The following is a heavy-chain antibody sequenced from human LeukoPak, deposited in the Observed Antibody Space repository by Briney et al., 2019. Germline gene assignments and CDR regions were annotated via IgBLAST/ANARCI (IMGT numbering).Heavy chain of an antibody. CDR3: ARGAWFGSDYTALYYFDY. D-gene: IGHD3-16*01. J-gene: IGHJ4*02. Sequence: ASVKVSCKTSGYTFTSYDINWVRQATGEGLEWVGWMNPNSGNTGYAQKFLDRVSMTRNAAMSTAYMELSSLRSEDTAVYYCARGAWFGSDYTALYYFDYWGQGTLVTVSS. CDR1: GYTFTSYD. CDR2: MNPNSGNT. V-gene: IGHV1-8*01.